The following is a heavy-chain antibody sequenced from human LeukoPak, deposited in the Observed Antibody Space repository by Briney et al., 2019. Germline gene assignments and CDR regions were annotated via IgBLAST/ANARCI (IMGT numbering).Heavy chain of an antibody. CDR2: IYYDGNT. CDR1: GGSISSSDYF. D-gene: IGHD3-10*01. V-gene: IGHV4-39*01. J-gene: IGHJ3*01. CDR3: AREGHRGGAFDV. Sequence: SETLFLTCTVSGGSISSSDYFWGWIRQPPGTGLEWIANIYYDGNTYYSPSLRSRAAISEDTSKNQFSLKLTSVTAADTALYYCAREGHRGGAFDVWGLGTMVTVSS.